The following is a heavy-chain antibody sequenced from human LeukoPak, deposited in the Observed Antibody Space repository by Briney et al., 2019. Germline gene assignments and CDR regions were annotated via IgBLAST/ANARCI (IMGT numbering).Heavy chain of an antibody. Sequence: PSETLSLTCTVSGGSISSGSYYWRWIRQPPGKGLEWIGYIYYSGSTYYNPSLKSRVTISVDTSKNQFSLKLSSVTAADTAVYYCARERLITMVRGVHNFLDYWGQGTLVTVSS. CDR1: GGSISSGSYY. D-gene: IGHD3-10*01. V-gene: IGHV4-30-4*01. CDR3: ARERLITMVRGVHNFLDY. J-gene: IGHJ4*02. CDR2: IYYSGST.